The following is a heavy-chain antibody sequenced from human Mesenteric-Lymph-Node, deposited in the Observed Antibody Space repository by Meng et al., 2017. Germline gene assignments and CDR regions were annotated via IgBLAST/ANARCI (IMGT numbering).Heavy chain of an antibody. V-gene: IGHV1-46*01. Sequence: ASVKVSCKASGGTFSSYTISWVRQAPGQGLEWMGIINPSGGSTSYAQKFQGRVTMTRDTSTSTVYMELSSLRSEDTAVYYCARDQYYYDSSGYYYRRENNYYYGMDVWGQGTTVTVSS. CDR3: ARDQYYYDSSGYYYRRENNYYYGMDV. J-gene: IGHJ6*02. D-gene: IGHD3-22*01. CDR2: INPSGGST. CDR1: GGTFSSYT.